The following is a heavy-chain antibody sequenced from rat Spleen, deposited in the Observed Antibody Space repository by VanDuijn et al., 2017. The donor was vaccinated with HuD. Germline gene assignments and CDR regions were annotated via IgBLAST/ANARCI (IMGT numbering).Heavy chain of an antibody. Sequence: EVQVVKSGGGLVQPGRSMKLSCAASGFTFSNYYMAWVRQAPTKGLEWVTSISTGGGNTYYRDSVKGRFTISRDNAKSTLYLQMDSLRSEDTATYYCVRHGETYYSPDYFDFWGPGTMVTVSS. CDR3: VRHGETYYSPDYFDF. D-gene: IGHD1-1*01. CDR2: ISTGGGNT. V-gene: IGHV5-25*01. CDR1: GFTFSNYY. J-gene: IGHJ1*01.